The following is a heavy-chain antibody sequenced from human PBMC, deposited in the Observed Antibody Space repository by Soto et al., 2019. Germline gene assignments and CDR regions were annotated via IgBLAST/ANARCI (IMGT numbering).Heavy chain of an antibody. Sequence: GGSLRLSCAASGFTFSSYEMNWVRQAPGKGLEWVSYISSSGSTIYYADSVKGRFTISRDNAKNSLYLQMNSLRAEDTAVYYCARDQYSSSYDDMDVWGKGTTVTVSS. V-gene: IGHV3-48*03. CDR2: ISSSGSTI. D-gene: IGHD6-6*01. CDR3: ARDQYSSSYDDMDV. CDR1: GFTFSSYE. J-gene: IGHJ6*03.